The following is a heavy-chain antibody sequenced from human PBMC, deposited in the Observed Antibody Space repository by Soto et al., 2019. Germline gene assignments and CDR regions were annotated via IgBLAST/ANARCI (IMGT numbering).Heavy chain of an antibody. CDR3: ARRKARDGMDV. CDR2: IYSGGST. D-gene: IGHD5-12*01. CDR1: GFTVSSNY. V-gene: IGHV3-66*04. Sequence: EVQLVESGGGLVQPGGSLTLSCAASGFTVSSNYMSWVRQAPGKGLEWVSVIYSGGSTYYADSVKGRFTISRDNSKNTLYLQMNSLRAEDTAVYYCARRKARDGMDVWGQGTTVTVSS. J-gene: IGHJ6*02.